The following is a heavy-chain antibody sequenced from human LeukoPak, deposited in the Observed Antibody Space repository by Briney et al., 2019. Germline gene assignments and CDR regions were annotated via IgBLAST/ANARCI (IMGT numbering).Heavy chain of an antibody. Sequence: GGSLRLSCAASGFTFSSYSMNWVRQAPGKGLEWVSSISSSSSYIYYADSVKGRFTISRDNAKNSLYLQMNSLRAEDTAVYYCAKEIAAADFDAFDIWGQGTMVTVSS. V-gene: IGHV3-21*01. CDR2: ISSSSSYI. CDR3: AKEIAAADFDAFDI. CDR1: GFTFSSYS. J-gene: IGHJ3*02. D-gene: IGHD6-13*01.